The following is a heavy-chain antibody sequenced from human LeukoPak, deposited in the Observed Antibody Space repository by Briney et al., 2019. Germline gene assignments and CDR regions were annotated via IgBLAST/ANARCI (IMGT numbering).Heavy chain of an antibody. CDR3: ASHSSGWYNWFDP. D-gene: IGHD6-19*01. CDR1: GFIFSSYN. Sequence: GGSLRLSCAASGFIFSSYNMNWFRQAPGKGLEWVSVIYSGGSTYYADSVKGRFTISRDNSKNTLYLQMNSLRAEDTAVYYGASHSSGWYNWFDPWGQGTLVTVSS. J-gene: IGHJ5*02. CDR2: IYSGGST. V-gene: IGHV3-53*01.